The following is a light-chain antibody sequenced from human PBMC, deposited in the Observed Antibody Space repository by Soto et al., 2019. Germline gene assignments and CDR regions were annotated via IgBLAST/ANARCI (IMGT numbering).Light chain of an antibody. CDR1: QSVLYNSNNKNY. V-gene: IGKV4-1*01. J-gene: IGKJ2*01. CDR3: QQYYSTPYT. CDR2: WAS. Sequence: DIVMTQSPDSLAVSLGERATINSKSSQSVLYNSNNKNYLAWYQQKPGQPPKLLLYWASTRESGVPDRFSGSGSGTDFTLTISSPQAEDVAVYYCQQYYSTPYTFGQGTKLEIK.